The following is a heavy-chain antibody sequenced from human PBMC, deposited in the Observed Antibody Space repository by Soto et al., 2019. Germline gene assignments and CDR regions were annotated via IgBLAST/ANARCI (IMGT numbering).Heavy chain of an antibody. V-gene: IGHV3-33*01. CDR2: IRFDGSNE. Sequence: GGSLRLSCAVPGGIFHGYGMHWVRQAPGKGLEWVAIIRFDGSNEEYADSVKGRFTISRDNSKNTLYLQMNTLGAEDTFVFYCARDGIGGTVFRGYLDYWGRGTVVTVSS. J-gene: IGHJ4*02. CDR1: GGIFHGYG. D-gene: IGHD1-7*01. CDR3: ARDGIGGTVFRGYLDY.